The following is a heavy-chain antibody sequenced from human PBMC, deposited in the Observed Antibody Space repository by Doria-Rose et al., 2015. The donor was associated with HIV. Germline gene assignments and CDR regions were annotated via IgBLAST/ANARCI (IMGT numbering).Heavy chain of an antibody. CDR2: IFSDDER. CDR1: GVSLSSPGMG. V-gene: IGHV2-26*01. Sequence: QVTLKESGPVLVKPAETLTLTCTVSGVSLSSPGMGVSWIRQPPGKALEWLANIFSDDERSYKTSLQSRLTISRGTFKSQVVLTTTDMDPVDTATYYCARIKSSRWYHKYYFDFWGQGTLVIVSA. J-gene: IGHJ4*02. CDR3: ARIKSSRWYHKYYFDF. D-gene: IGHD6-13*01.